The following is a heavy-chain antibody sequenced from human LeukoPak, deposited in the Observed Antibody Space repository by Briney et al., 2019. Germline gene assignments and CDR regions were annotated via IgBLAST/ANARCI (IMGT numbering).Heavy chain of an antibody. CDR3: ARDPGIAAAGLKLG. CDR2: ISAYNGNT. D-gene: IGHD6-13*01. J-gene: IGHJ4*01. CDR1: GYTFIIYG. V-gene: IGHV1-18*01. Sequence: ASVKVSSKPSGYTFIIYGISWVRQAPGQGLEWMGWISAYNGNTNYAQKLQGRVTMTTDTSTSTAYMELRSLRSDDTAVYYCARDPGIAAAGLKLGWAHGTLVTVSS.